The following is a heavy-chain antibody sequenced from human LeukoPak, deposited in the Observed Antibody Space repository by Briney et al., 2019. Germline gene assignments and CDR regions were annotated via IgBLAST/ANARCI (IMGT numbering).Heavy chain of an antibody. Sequence: ASVRVSCKTPGYTFSSYDINWVRQAPGQGLEWMGWISAYNGNTNYAQKLQGRVTMTTDTSTSTAYMELRSLRSDDTAVYYCARASCSGGSCYSDYWGQGTLVTVSS. J-gene: IGHJ4*02. V-gene: IGHV1-18*01. CDR2: ISAYNGNT. CDR3: ARASCSGGSCYSDY. CDR1: GYTFSSYD. D-gene: IGHD2-15*01.